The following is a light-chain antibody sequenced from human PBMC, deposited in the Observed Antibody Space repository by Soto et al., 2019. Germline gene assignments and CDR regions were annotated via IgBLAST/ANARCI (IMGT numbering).Light chain of an antibody. Sequence: EIVMTPSPVTMSLSPAERFIPSGRAAPSSCRASQSFSSNVAWYQQKPGQAPRLLIYGTFTRATGIPARFSGSGSGTEFTLTISSLQSEDFALYYCQQYNDWPLTFGQGTKVDI. CDR1: QSFSSN. CDR2: GTF. V-gene: IGKV3-15*01. CDR3: QQYNDWPLT. J-gene: IGKJ1*01.